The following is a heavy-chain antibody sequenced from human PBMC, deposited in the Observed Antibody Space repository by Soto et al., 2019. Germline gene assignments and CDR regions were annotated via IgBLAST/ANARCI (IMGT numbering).Heavy chain of an antibody. CDR1: GFTFSSYG. D-gene: IGHD6-6*01. V-gene: IGHV3-33*01. Sequence: QVQLVESGRGVVQPGRSLRLSCAASGFTFSSYGMHWVRQAPGKGLEWVAVIWYDGSNKYYADSVKGRFTISRDNSKNTLYLQMNSLRAEDTAVYYCARDFSAARAFDIWGQGTMVTVSS. J-gene: IGHJ3*02. CDR3: ARDFSAARAFDI. CDR2: IWYDGSNK.